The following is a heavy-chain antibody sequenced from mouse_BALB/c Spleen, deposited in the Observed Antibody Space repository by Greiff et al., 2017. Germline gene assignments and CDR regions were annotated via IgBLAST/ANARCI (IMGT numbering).Heavy chain of an antibody. CDR3: AREITTATKNAMDY. V-gene: IGHV3-6*02. CDR2: ISYDGSN. J-gene: IGHJ4*01. D-gene: IGHD1-2*01. CDR1: GYSITSGYY. Sequence: ESGPGLVKPSQSLSLTCSVTGYSITSGYYWNWIRQFPGNKLEWMGYISYDGSNNYNPSLKNRISITRDTSKNQFFLKLNSVTTEDTATYYCAREITTATKNAMDYWGQGTSVTVSS.